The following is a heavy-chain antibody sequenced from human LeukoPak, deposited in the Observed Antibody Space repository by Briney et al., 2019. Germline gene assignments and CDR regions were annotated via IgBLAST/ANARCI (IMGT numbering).Heavy chain of an antibody. CDR2: ISGSGGST. Sequence: GGSLRLSCAASGFTFSTYAMSWVRQAPGKGLEWVSTISGSGGSTYYADSVKGRFTISRDNSKNTLYLQMNSLRAEDTAVYYCAKGHGGSYGYFDYWGQGTLVTVSS. CDR3: AKGHGGSYGYFDY. J-gene: IGHJ4*02. CDR1: GFTFSTYA. V-gene: IGHV3-23*01. D-gene: IGHD1-26*01.